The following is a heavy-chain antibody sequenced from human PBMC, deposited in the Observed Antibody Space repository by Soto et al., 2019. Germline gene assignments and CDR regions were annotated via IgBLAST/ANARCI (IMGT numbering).Heavy chain of an antibody. CDR2: ISFDASEK. D-gene: IGHD5-12*01. CDR3: ARDLGGYVHLWDKSNY. J-gene: IGHJ1*01. V-gene: IGHV3-30*04. CDR1: GFRFSGFG. Sequence: VQLVESGGGVVQPGASLTLSCAASGFRFSGFGMHWVRQAPGKGLEWVAVISFDASEKFYVDSVKGRFSISRVDSHSKVFLQMNSLRREDTGVYYCARDLGGYVHLWDKSNYWGQGTLVNVS.